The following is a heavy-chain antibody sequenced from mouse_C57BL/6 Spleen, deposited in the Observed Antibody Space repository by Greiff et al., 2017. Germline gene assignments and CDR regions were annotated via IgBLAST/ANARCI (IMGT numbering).Heavy chain of an antibody. Sequence: EVQRVESGGGLVQPGGSLSLSCAASGFTFTDYYMSWVREPPGKALEWLGFISNKANGYTTEYSASVKGRFTISSDNSQSILYLQMNALRAEDSATYYCARWDYSFYCDYWGQGTTLTVAS. CDR2: ISNKANGYTT. D-gene: IGHD2-12*01. J-gene: IGHJ2*01. V-gene: IGHV7-3*01. CDR1: GFTFTDYY. CDR3: ARWDYSFYCDY.